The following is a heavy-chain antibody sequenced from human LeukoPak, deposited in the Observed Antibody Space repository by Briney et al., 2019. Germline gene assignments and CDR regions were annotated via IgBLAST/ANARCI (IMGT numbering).Heavy chain of an antibody. CDR1: GASISSSY. V-gene: IGHV4-59*01. Sequence: SETLSLTCAVSGASISSSYWSWIRQPPGKGLEWIGYINYSGNTKYNPSLESRVTISVDASNHQFSLGLSSVTAADTAFYCCARGYYDSRGYSNTFDIWGQGTLVTVSS. CDR2: INYSGNT. CDR3: ARGYYDSRGYSNTFDI. J-gene: IGHJ3*02. D-gene: IGHD3-22*01.